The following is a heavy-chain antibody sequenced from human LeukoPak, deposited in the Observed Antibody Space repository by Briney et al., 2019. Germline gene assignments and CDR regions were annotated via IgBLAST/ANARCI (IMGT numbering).Heavy chain of an antibody. D-gene: IGHD1-26*01. CDR1: GFTFSDYY. V-gene: IGHV3-23*01. CDR3: AKPYSGSYYFDY. J-gene: IGHJ4*02. Sequence: GGSLRLSCAASGFTFSDYYMTWIRQAPGKGLEWVSGISGSGGSTYYADSVKGRFTISRDNSKNKVYLQMSSLRAEDTAVYYCAKPYSGSYYFDYWGQGTLATVSS. CDR2: ISGSGGST.